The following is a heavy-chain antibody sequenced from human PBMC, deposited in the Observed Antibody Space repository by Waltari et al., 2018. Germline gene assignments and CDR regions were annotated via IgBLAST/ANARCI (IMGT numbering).Heavy chain of an antibody. J-gene: IGHJ5*02. CDR1: GGTFSSYA. V-gene: IGHV1-69*01. CDR2: IIPISVTA. CDR3: ARDRAQGMGATPGRWFDP. D-gene: IGHD1-26*01. Sequence: QVQLVQSGAEVKKPGSSVKVSCKASGGTFSSYAISWVRQAPGQGLEWRGGIIPISVTANYAPKVQGRVTLTADESTSTAYMELSSLRSEDTAVYYCARDRAQGMGATPGRWFDPWGQGTLVTVSS.